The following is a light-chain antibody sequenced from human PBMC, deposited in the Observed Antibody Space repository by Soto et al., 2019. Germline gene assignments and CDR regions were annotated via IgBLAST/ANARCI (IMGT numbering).Light chain of an antibody. CDR2: GAS. CDR1: QSVTANY. CDR3: LQYGIPLWT. Sequence: EIVLTQSPGTLSLSPGERATLSCRASQSVTANYLAWYQQKPGQAPRLLIFGASIGATGIPDRFSGSGSGTDFTLTISRLEPEDFAVYYCLQYGIPLWTFGQGTTVEIK. V-gene: IGKV3-20*01. J-gene: IGKJ1*01.